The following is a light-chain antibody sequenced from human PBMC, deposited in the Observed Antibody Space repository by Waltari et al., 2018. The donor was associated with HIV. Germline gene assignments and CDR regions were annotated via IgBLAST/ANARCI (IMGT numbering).Light chain of an antibody. Sequence: QSVLTQPPSVSGAPGQRVSISCSGGSSNIGSGYDVHWYQQFPGRAPKVLIYANTNLPSGVPDRFSGSKSGYSASLVITGLQAEDDADYYCQSYDSSLSGWVFGGGTKLTVL. CDR2: ANT. CDR3: QSYDSSLSGWV. V-gene: IGLV1-40*01. J-gene: IGLJ3*02. CDR1: SSNIGSGYD.